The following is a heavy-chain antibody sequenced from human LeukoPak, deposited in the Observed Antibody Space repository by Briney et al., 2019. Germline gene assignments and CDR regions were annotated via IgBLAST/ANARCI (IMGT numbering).Heavy chain of an antibody. CDR1: GFTVSSNY. D-gene: IGHD3-9*01. Sequence: GGSLRLSCAASGFTVSSNYMSWVRQAPGKGLEWVSVIYSGGSTYYADSVKGRFTISRDNSKNTLYLQMNSLRAEDTAVCYRARTITYYDILTGPTDYWGQGTLVTVSS. CDR3: ARTITYYDILTGPTDY. CDR2: IYSGGST. V-gene: IGHV3-66*02. J-gene: IGHJ4*02.